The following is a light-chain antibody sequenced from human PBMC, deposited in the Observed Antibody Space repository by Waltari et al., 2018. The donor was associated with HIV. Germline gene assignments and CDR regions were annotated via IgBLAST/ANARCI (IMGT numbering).Light chain of an antibody. CDR1: ALPNQS. Sequence: SYELTQPPSVSVSTGQTATITCSGDALPNQSAYWFQQKPGQAPVMVIYKDNERPSGIPERFTGSSSGTTVTLTISGVQAEDEADYYCQSAVSKNVIFGGGTKLTVL. J-gene: IGLJ2*01. CDR2: KDN. V-gene: IGLV3-25*03. CDR3: QSAVSKNVI.